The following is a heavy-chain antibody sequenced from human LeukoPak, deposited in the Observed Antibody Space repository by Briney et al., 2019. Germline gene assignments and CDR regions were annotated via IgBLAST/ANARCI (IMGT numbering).Heavy chain of an antibody. Sequence: GVSLRLFCAASGFTFSSYGMHWVRQAPGKGLEWVAFIRYDGSNKYYADSVKGRFTISRDNSKNTLYLQMNSLRAEDTAVYYCAKERDTAMVTIDYWGQGTLVTVSS. V-gene: IGHV3-30*02. CDR2: IRYDGSNK. J-gene: IGHJ4*02. CDR1: GFTFSSYG. CDR3: AKERDTAMVTIDY. D-gene: IGHD5-18*01.